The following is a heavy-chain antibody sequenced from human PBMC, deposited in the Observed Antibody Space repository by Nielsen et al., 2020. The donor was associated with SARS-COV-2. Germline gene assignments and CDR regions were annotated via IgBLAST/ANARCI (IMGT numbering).Heavy chain of an antibody. Sequence: ASVKVSCKASGYTFTSYYMHWVRQAPGQGLEWMGIINPSGGSTSYAQKFQGRVTMTRDTSTSTVYMELSSLRSEDTAVYYCGNCGGDCCIDYWGQGTLVTVSS. D-gene: IGHD2-21*02. J-gene: IGHJ4*02. V-gene: IGHV1-46*01. CDR2: INPSGGST. CDR1: GYTFTSYY. CDR3: GNCGGDCCIDY.